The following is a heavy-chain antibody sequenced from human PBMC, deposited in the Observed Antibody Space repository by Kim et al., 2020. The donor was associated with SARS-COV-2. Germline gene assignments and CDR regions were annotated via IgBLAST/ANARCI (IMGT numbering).Heavy chain of an antibody. Sequence: PSLKSRGTIAVDKTKNQFSLKLSSVTGADTAVYYCARSITVFGVVITFDYWGQGTLVTVSS. CDR3: ARSITVFGVVITFDY. J-gene: IGHJ4*02. V-gene: IGHV4-4*02. D-gene: IGHD3-3*01.